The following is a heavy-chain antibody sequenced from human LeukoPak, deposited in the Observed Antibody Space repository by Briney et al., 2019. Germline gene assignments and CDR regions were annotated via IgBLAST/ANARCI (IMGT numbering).Heavy chain of an antibody. CDR2: IWNDGSNK. CDR1: GFTFSSYA. V-gene: IGHV3-33*08. CDR3: ARDYCSSTSCLFDY. Sequence: GGSLRLSCAASGFTFSSYAMHWVRQAPGQWLEWVAVIWNDGSNKYYVDSVKGRFTISRDNSENTLYLQMNSLRTEDTAVYYCARDYCSSTSCLFDYWGQGTLVTVSS. D-gene: IGHD2-2*01. J-gene: IGHJ4*02.